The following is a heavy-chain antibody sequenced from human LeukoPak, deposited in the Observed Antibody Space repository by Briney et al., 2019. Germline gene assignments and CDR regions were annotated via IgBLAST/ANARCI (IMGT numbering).Heavy chain of an antibody. CDR3: ARSGVWYFDL. D-gene: IGHD3-10*01. CDR2: IYYSGST. CDR1: GGSISSGGYY. V-gene: IGHV4-31*03. J-gene: IGHJ2*01. Sequence: PSETLSLTCTVSGGSISSGGYYWSWIRQHPGKGLERIGYIYYSGSTYYNPSLKSRVTISVDTSKNQFSLKLSSVTAADTAVYYCARSGVWYFDLWGRGTLVTVSS.